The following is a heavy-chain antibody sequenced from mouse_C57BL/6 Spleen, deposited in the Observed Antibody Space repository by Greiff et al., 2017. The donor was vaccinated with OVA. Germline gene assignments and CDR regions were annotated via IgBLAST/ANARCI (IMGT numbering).Heavy chain of an antibody. CDR1: GYSFTDYN. Sequence: VHVKQSGPELVKPGASVKISCKASGYSFTDYNMNWVKQSNGKSLEWIGVINPNYGTTSYNQKFKGKATLTVDQSSSTAYMQLNSLTSEDSAVYYCARGLGPRAWFAYWGQGTLVTVSA. D-gene: IGHD4-1*01. CDR3: ARGLGPRAWFAY. CDR2: INPNYGTT. J-gene: IGHJ3*01. V-gene: IGHV1-39*01.